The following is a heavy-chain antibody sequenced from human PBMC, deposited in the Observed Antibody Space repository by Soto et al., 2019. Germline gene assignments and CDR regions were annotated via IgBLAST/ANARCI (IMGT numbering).Heavy chain of an antibody. CDR3: ASSKAYDFWSGDRPGMDV. Sequence: QVQLQESGPGLVKPSGTLSLTCAVSGGSISSSNWWSWVRQPPGQGLEWIGEIYHSGSTNYNPSHKSRVTIAEDKSKDQFSLKRSPGTAADTAVYYCASSKAYDFWSGDRPGMDVWGQGTTVTVSS. CDR2: IYHSGST. D-gene: IGHD3-3*01. V-gene: IGHV4-4*02. J-gene: IGHJ6*02. CDR1: GGSISSSNW.